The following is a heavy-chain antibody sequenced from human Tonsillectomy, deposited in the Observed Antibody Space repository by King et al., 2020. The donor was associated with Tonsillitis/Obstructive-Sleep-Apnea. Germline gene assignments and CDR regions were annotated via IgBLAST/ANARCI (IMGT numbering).Heavy chain of an antibody. CDR1: GFTFSNAW. J-gene: IGHJ3*02. D-gene: IGHD6-19*01. Sequence: VQLVESGGGLVKPGGSLRLSCEASGFTFSNAWMSWVREAPGKGLECVVRIKIKTDGGTTEYAAPVKGRFTISRDDSKNTLYLQMNSLKTEDTAVYYCTTWRGSSGWYAFDIWGQGTMVTVSS. CDR3: TTWRGSSGWYAFDI. V-gene: IGHV3-15*01. CDR2: IKIKTDGGTT.